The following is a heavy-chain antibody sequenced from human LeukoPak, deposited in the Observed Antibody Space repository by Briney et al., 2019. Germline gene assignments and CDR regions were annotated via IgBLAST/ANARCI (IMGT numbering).Heavy chain of an antibody. CDR2: MNPNSGNT. D-gene: IGHD3-10*01. CDR1: GYTFTSYD. CDR3: ARGGDPYYYGSGSPHP. Sequence: GASVKVSCKASGYTFTSYDINWVRQATGQGLEWMEWMNPNSGNTGYAQKFQGRVTMTRNTSISTAYMELSSLRSEDTAVYYCARGGDPYYYGSGSPHPWGQGTLVTVSS. V-gene: IGHV1-8*01. J-gene: IGHJ5*02.